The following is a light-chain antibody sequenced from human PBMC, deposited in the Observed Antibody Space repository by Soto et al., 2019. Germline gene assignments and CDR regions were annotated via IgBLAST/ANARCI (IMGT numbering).Light chain of an antibody. J-gene: IGKJ4*01. CDR1: QSVSSS. Sequence: EIVMTQSPATLSVSPGERATLSCRASQSVSSSSLAWYQRKPGQAPRLLIYDASSRATGIPDRFSGSGSGTEFTLTISSLQSEDFAVYYCQQYNNWPLTFGGGTKVDI. V-gene: IGKV3D-15*01. CDR2: DAS. CDR3: QQYNNWPLT.